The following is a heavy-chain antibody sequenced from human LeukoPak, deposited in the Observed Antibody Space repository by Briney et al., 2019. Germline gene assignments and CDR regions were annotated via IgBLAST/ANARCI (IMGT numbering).Heavy chain of an antibody. CDR1: GFTFSRYN. CDR3: ARDAQWLVPEGYYYYMDV. Sequence: GGSLRLSCAGSGFTFSRYNMNWFRQAPGKGLERVSSISSRSSYIFYADSVKGRFTISRDNARNSLYLQMNSLGAEDTAVYYCARDAQWLVPEGYYYYMDVWGKGTTVTVS. D-gene: IGHD6-19*01. J-gene: IGHJ6*03. CDR2: ISSRSSYI. V-gene: IGHV3-21*01.